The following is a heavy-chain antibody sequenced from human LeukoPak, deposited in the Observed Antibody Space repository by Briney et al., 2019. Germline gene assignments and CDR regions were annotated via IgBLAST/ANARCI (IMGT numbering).Heavy chain of an antibody. CDR1: GGSISSSGYY. V-gene: IGHV4-39*01. CDR2: IYYSGST. J-gene: IGHJ5*02. Sequence: PSETLSLTCTVSGGSISSSGYYWGWIRQPPGKGLEWIARIYYSGSTYYNPSLKIRVAISVDTSKNQLSLKLSSLTAADTAVYYCARHEYSGSYYGLSWFDPWGQGTLVTVSS. CDR3: ARHEYSGSYYGLSWFDP. D-gene: IGHD1-26*01.